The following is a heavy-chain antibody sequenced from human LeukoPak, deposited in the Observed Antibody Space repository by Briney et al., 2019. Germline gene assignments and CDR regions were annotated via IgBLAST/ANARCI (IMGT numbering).Heavy chain of an antibody. CDR1: GFTFSSYE. D-gene: IGHD2-2*01. J-gene: IGHJ4*02. Sequence: GGSLRLSCAASGFTFSSYEMNWVRQAPRKGLEWVSYISSSGSTIFYADSVKGRFTISRDNAKNSLYLQMNSLRAEDTAVYYCARDQAGGDVVPAASFDYWGQGTLVTVSS. CDR2: ISSSGSTI. CDR3: ARDQAGGDVVPAASFDY. V-gene: IGHV3-48*03.